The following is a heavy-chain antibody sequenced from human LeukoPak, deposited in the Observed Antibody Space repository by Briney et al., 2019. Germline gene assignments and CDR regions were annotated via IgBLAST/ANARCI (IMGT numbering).Heavy chain of an antibody. D-gene: IGHD3-22*01. CDR3: ARAAESRGYLDALDI. CDR1: GGSISSGSYY. V-gene: IGHV4-61*02. Sequence: SQTLSLTCTVSGGSISSGSYYWSWIRQPAGKGLEWIGRIYTSGSTNYNPSLKSRVTISVDTSKNQFSLKLSSVTAADTAVYYCARAAESRGYLDALDIWDQGTMVIVSS. CDR2: IYTSGST. J-gene: IGHJ3*02.